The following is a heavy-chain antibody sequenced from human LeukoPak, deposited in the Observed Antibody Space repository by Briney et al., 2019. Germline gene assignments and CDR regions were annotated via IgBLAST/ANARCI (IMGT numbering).Heavy chain of an antibody. CDR1: AGSISSGAYY. D-gene: IGHD2-2*01. V-gene: IGHV4-61*02. CDR3: ARSLPYCSSSSCYSYGMDV. Sequence: SETLSLTCTVSAGSISSGAYYWSWIRQPAGKGLEWIGRVHNGGSANYSPSLWSRVTISLDTSQNQFSLRLTSVTAADTAIYYCARSLPYCSSSSCYSYGMDVWGQGTTVTVSS. CDR2: VHNGGSA. J-gene: IGHJ6*02.